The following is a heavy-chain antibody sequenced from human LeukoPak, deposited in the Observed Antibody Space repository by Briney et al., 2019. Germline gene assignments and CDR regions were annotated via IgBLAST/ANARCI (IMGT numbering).Heavy chain of an antibody. Sequence: SVKVSCKASGGTFSSYAISWVRQAPGQGLEWMRGIIPIFGTANYAQKFQGRVTITADESTSTAYMELSSLRSEDTAVYYCARVSLGNEPGSPQNYYYYGMDVWGQGTTVTVSS. CDR2: IIPIFGTA. CDR3: ARVSLGNEPGSPQNYYYYGMDV. CDR1: GGTFSSYA. V-gene: IGHV1-69*01. J-gene: IGHJ6*02.